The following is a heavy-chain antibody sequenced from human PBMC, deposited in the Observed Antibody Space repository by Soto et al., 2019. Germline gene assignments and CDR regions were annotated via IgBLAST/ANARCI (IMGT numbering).Heavy chain of an antibody. J-gene: IGHJ3*02. CDR2: ISAYNGNT. Sequence: VKLSCKASVYTFTSYGSIWLRQAPGQGLEWMGWISAYNGNTNYAQKLQGRVTMTTDTSTSTAYMELRSLRSDDTAVYYCARDGSNNYYDSSGYPSPGAFDIWGQGKMVTVS. D-gene: IGHD3-22*01. CDR1: VYTFTSYG. V-gene: IGHV1-18*01. CDR3: ARDGSNNYYDSSGYPSPGAFDI.